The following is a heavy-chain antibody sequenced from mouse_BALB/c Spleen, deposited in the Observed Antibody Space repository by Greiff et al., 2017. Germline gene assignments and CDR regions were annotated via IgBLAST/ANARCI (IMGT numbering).Heavy chain of an antibody. CDR2: ISSGGSYT. CDR1: GFTFSSYG. Sequence: EVQVVESGGDLVKPGGSLKLSCAASGFTFSSYGMSWVRQTPDKRLEWVATISSGGSYTYYPDSVKGRFTISRDNAKNTLYLQMSSLKSEDTAMYYCARHPIYYDYARGPWFAYWGQGTLVTVSA. D-gene: IGHD2-4*01. CDR3: ARHPIYYDYARGPWFAY. J-gene: IGHJ3*01. V-gene: IGHV5-6*01.